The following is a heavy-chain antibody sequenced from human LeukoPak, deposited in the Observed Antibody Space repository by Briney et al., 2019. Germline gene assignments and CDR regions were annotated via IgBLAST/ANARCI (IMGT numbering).Heavy chain of an antibody. CDR3: ARGSKYYYDSSGYYYGEY. Sequence: ASVKVSCKASGYTFTSYGISWVRQAPGQGLEWMGWISAYNGNTNYAQKLQGRVTMTTDTSTSTGYMELRSLRSDDTAVYYCARGSKYYYDSSGYYYGEYWGQGTLVTVSS. D-gene: IGHD3-22*01. CDR2: ISAYNGNT. J-gene: IGHJ4*02. CDR1: GYTFTSYG. V-gene: IGHV1-18*01.